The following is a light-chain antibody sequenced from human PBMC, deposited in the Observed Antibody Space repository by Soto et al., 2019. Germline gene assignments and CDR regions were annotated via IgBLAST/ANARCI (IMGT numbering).Light chain of an antibody. CDR3: QQYSSSVT. CDR1: QSVSSSY. V-gene: IGKV3-20*01. CDR2: GAS. Sequence: EIVLTQSPGTLSLSPGERATLSCRARQSVSSSYLAWYQQTPGQAPRLLIYGASSRATGIPDRFSGSGSGTDFTLTISSLEPEDFAVYYCQQYSSSVTFGGGTKVEI. J-gene: IGKJ4*01.